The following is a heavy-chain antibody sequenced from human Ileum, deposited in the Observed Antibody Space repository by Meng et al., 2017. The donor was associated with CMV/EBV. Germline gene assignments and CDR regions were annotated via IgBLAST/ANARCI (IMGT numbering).Heavy chain of an antibody. D-gene: IGHD3-3*01. CDR1: GGAFSEYT. V-gene: IGHV4-34*01. J-gene: IGHJ4*02. Sequence: QQGGGVLLALSEPLSLLCAVYGGAFSEYTWSCIRQPPEKGLEWFGENNHGGSSNYNPSLKSRVTISVDRSRNQVSLKLTSVTAADTAVYYCARASPQRRFLSYWGQGTLVTVSS. CDR3: ARASPQRRFLSY. CDR2: NNHGGSS.